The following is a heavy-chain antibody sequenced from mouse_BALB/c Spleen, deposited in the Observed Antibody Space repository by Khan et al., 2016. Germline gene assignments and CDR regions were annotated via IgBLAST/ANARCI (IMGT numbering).Heavy chain of an antibody. CDR3: VRDTPFAY. CDR1: AFTFNTNA. J-gene: IGHJ3*01. CDR2: IRSKSSNYAT. V-gene: IGHV10S3*01. Sequence: EVQLVETGGGLVQPRGSLKLSCAASAFTFNTNAMNWVRQAPGKGLEWVSRIRSKSSNYATYYADSVKDRFTISRDDSQSMLYLQMNNLKTEDTAMYYCVRDTPFAYWGQGTLVTVSA.